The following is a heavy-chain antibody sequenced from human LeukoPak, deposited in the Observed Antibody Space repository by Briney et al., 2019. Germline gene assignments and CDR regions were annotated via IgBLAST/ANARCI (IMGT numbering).Heavy chain of an antibody. CDR2: IKQDGGQI. D-gene: IGHD4-17*01. CDR1: EFTFSSYG. CDR3: ARLGARQMLEY. V-gene: IGHV3-7*01. Sequence: GGSLRLSCAASEFTFSSYGMSWVRQAPGKGLEWVANIKQDGGQIYYLESVKGRFTVSRDNAKNSLYLQMNSLRAEDTAVYYCARLGARQMLEYWGQGTLVTVSS. J-gene: IGHJ4*02.